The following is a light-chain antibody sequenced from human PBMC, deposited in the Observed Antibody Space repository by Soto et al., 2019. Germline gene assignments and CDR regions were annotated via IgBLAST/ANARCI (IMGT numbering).Light chain of an antibody. V-gene: IGKV2-24*01. CDR1: QSLVHRDGNTY. Sequence: EIVMTQTPLSSRVTLGQPASISCRSSQSLVHRDGNTYLSWLHQRPGQPPTLLIYMISDRFSGVPDRFSGSGAGTDFTLKISRVEAEDVGVYYCMQATQPYTFGQGTKLEIE. CDR2: MIS. J-gene: IGKJ2*01. CDR3: MQATQPYT.